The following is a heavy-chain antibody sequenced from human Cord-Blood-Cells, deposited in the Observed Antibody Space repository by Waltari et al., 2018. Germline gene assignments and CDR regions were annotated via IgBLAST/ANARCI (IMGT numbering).Heavy chain of an antibody. D-gene: IGHD6-13*01. CDR3: ARENSTHSSIDFDY. Sequence: QVQLQESGPGLVQPSETLSLTCTVSVGSISSYYWSWIRQPAGKGLEWIGRIYTSGSTNYNPSLKSRVTMSVDTSKNQFSLKLSSVTAADTAVYYCARENSTHSSIDFDYWGQGTLVTVSS. V-gene: IGHV4-4*07. J-gene: IGHJ4*02. CDR2: IYTSGST. CDR1: VGSISSYY.